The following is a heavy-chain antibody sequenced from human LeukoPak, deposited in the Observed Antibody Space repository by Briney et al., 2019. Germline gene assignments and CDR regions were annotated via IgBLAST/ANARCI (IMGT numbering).Heavy chain of an antibody. D-gene: IGHD3-10*01. Sequence: GGSLRLSCAASGFTFSSYGMSWVRQAPGKGLEWVSAISGSGGSTYYADSVKGRFTISRDNSKNTLYLQMNSLRAEDTAVYYCAKRPAVRGVGSDFDYWGQGTLVTVSS. CDR1: GFTFSSYG. CDR2: ISGSGGST. CDR3: AKRPAVRGVGSDFDY. V-gene: IGHV3-23*01. J-gene: IGHJ4*02.